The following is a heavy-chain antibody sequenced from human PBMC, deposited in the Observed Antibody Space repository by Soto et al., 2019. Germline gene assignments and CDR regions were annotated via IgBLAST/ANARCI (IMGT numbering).Heavy chain of an antibody. Sequence: PGEALKISCKGSGYRFSTSWIAWVRQMPGKGLEWMGIIFPADSDTRYSPFFQGQVTLSVEKSISTAFMEWSCLRALDIAIYYCARYHLVIYEINWFDPWGQGTEVTVSS. CDR3: ARYHLVIYEINWFDP. CDR1: GYRFSTSW. J-gene: IGHJ5*02. V-gene: IGHV5-51*01. D-gene: IGHD2-21*01. CDR2: IFPADSDT.